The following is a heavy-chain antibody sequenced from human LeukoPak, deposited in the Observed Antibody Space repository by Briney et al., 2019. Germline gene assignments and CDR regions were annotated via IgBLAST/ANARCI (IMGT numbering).Heavy chain of an antibody. CDR1: GFTFSTYA. D-gene: IGHD6-13*01. V-gene: IGHV3-30-3*01. CDR2: ISNDGSNQ. Sequence: GGSLRLSCAASGFTFSTYAMHWVRQAPGKGLEWVALISNDGSNQFYADSVKGRITISRDNSKNTLYLQVNSLRAEDTAVYYCARDTIAAAGNFDYWGQGTLVTVSA. J-gene: IGHJ4*02. CDR3: ARDTIAAAGNFDY.